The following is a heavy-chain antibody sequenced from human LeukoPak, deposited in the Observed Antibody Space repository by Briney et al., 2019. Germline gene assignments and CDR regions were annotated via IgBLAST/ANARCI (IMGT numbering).Heavy chain of an antibody. J-gene: IGHJ4*02. Sequence: ASVKVSCKASGYTFTTYAMHRVRQAPGQRLEWMGWINAGNGDTKYSQKFQARVTITRDTSASTAYMELNSLRSEDTAVYYCARDPIGSRWPYYFDYWGQGTLVTVSS. CDR1: GYTFTTYA. V-gene: IGHV1-3*01. CDR3: ARDPIGSRWPYYFDY. D-gene: IGHD6-13*01. CDR2: INAGNGDT.